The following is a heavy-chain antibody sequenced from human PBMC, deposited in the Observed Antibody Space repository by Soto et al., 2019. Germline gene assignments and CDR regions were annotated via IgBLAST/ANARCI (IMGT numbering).Heavy chain of an antibody. CDR1: GGSISGYF. J-gene: IGHJ4*02. CDR2: ISYSGST. D-gene: IGHD6-13*01. Sequence: QVQLQESGPGLVKPSETLSLTCTVSGGSISGYFWSWIRQPPGKGLEWRAYISYSGSTNYNSYLKSRVTMTIDTYKNQFSLMLTSVTAADTAVYYCVRDGAATGSVYLDYWGQGTLVTVSS. CDR3: VRDGAATGSVYLDY. V-gene: IGHV4-59*01.